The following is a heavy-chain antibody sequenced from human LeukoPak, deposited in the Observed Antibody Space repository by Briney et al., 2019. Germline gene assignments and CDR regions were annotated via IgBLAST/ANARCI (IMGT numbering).Heavy chain of an antibody. Sequence: PGGSLRLSCAASGFTVSRNYMTWVRQAPGKGLEWVSVIYSDASTNYVDSVKGRFTISRDNSKNTVYLQMNSLRTEDTAVYYCARGTEWELPEQYYFDYWGQGTLVTVSS. CDR3: ARGTEWELPEQYYFDY. CDR1: GFTVSRNY. D-gene: IGHD1-26*01. J-gene: IGHJ4*02. V-gene: IGHV3-53*01. CDR2: IYSDAST.